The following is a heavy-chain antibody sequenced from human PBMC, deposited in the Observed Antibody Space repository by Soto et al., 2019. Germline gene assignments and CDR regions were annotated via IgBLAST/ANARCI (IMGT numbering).Heavy chain of an antibody. CDR1: GFTFSSYA. CDR3: ARSAGGSYPPYDY. CDR2: VSSEGGEK. V-gene: IGHV3-30*04. J-gene: IGHJ4*02. D-gene: IGHD1-26*01. Sequence: QVQLVESGGGVVQPGRSLRLSCAASGFTFSSYAMHWVRQAPGTGLEWVEVVSSEGGEKYYQDSVKGRFTISRDNSKNTVYLQMNSLRAEDTAVYYCARSAGGSYPPYDYWGQGTLVTVSS.